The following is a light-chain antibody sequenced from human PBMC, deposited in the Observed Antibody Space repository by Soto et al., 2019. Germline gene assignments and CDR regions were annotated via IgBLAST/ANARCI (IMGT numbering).Light chain of an antibody. V-gene: IGKV3-15*01. CDR3: LQYYNWPPWT. CDR2: GAS. Sequence: EKVMTQSPATLSVSPGERATLSCRASQSVSSNLAWYQQKPGQAPRLLIYGASTRATGIPARFSGSGSGTEFTLTISSLQSEDSAVYYCLQYYNWPPWTFGQGTKVEI. CDR1: QSVSSN. J-gene: IGKJ1*01.